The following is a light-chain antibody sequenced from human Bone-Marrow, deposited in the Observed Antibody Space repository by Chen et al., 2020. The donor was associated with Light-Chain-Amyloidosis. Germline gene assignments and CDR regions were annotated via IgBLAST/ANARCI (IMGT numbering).Light chain of an antibody. J-gene: IGLJ3*02. CDR2: DVT. Sequence: QSALTQPASVSGSPGQSITISCTGTNSDVGGYNPVSWYQQHPGKAPKVMIYDVTNRPSGVSNRFSGSKSGNTASLTISGLQAEDEADYYCSSYSSSSSRVFGGGTKVTVL. CDR3: SSYSSSSSRV. CDR1: NSDVGGYNP. V-gene: IGLV2-14*01.